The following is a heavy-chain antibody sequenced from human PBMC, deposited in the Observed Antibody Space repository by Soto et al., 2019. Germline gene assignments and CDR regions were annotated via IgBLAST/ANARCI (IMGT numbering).Heavy chain of an antibody. CDR3: ARDRLQQLGPPNAYYYMDV. CDR1: GFTFSRYG. J-gene: IGHJ6*03. Sequence: QVQLVESGGGVVQPGRSLRLSCASSGFTFSRYGMHWVRQAPGKGLEWVGVIWFDGSSQFYADSVKGRFTLSRDNSKNTLYLQSNSLRAEDTDVYYCARDRLQQLGPPNAYYYMDVWGKGTTVTVSS. D-gene: IGHD6-13*01. CDR2: IWFDGSSQ. V-gene: IGHV3-33*01.